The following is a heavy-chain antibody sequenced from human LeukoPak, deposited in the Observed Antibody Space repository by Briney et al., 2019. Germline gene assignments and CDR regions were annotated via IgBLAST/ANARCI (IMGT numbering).Heavy chain of an antibody. CDR2: INPNSGGT. CDR3: AREYYYDSSGYQY. V-gene: IGHV1-2*02. Sequence: ASXXVSCKASGYTFTGYYMHWVRQAPGQGLEWMGWINPNSGGTNYAQEFQGRVTMTRDTSISTAYMELSRLRSDDTAVYYCAREYYYDSSGYQYWGQGTLVTVSS. CDR1: GYTFTGYY. D-gene: IGHD3-22*01. J-gene: IGHJ4*02.